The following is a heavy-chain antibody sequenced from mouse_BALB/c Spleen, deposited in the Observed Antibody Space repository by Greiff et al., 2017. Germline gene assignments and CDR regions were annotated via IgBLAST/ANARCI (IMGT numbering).Heavy chain of an antibody. CDR3: TSGYGAY. D-gene: IGHD2-2*01. CDR1: GYTFTDYE. V-gene: IGHV1-15*01. CDR2: IDPETGGT. J-gene: IGHJ3*01. Sequence: VQLQQSGAELVRPGASVTLSCKASGYTFTDYEMHWVKQTPVHGLEWIGAIDPETGGTAYNQKFKGKATLTADKSSSTAYMELRSLTSEDSVVYYCTSGYGAYWGQGTLVTVSA.